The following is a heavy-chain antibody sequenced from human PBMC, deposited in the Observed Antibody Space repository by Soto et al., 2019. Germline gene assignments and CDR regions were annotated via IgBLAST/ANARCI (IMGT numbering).Heavy chain of an antibody. CDR1: GFNVGAFA. CDR3: TRETVAGITGLDY. CDR2: ISVSDAFI. V-gene: IGHV3-23*01. Sequence: GGSLRLSCAASGFNVGAFAVNWVRQAPGKGLEWVSGISVSDAFIYYADSVRGRFSISRDASENILYLQMNSLRVDDAALYYCTRETVAGITGLDYWGPGTLVTVSS. D-gene: IGHD1-20*01. J-gene: IGHJ4*02.